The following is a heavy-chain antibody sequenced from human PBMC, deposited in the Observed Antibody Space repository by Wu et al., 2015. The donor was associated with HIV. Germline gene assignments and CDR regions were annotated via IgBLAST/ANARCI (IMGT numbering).Heavy chain of an antibody. V-gene: IGHV1-18*01. CDR2: ISAYNGNT. CDR3: ARHESPYYYDSSGYYFDL. CDR1: GYTFTSYG. D-gene: IGHD3-22*01. J-gene: IGHJ4*02. Sequence: QVQLVQSGAEVKKPGASVKVSCKASGYTFTSYGISWVRQAPGQGLEWMGWISAYNGNTNYAQKLQGRVTMTTDTSTSTAYMELRSLRSDDTAVYYCARHESPYYYDSSGYYFDLLGPGNAGHRLL.